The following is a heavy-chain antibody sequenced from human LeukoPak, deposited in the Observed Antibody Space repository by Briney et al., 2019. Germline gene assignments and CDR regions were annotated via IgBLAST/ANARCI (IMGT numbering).Heavy chain of an antibody. V-gene: IGHV4-39*07. CDR1: GGSLSSSSYY. Sequence: SETLSLTCIVSGGSLSSSSYYWVWIRQPPGKGLEWFGSIYYSGSTYYNPSLKSRVTISVDTSKNQFSLKLSSVTAADTAVYSCAREQPNGPESHFDYWGQGTLVTVSS. J-gene: IGHJ4*02. CDR3: AREQPNGPESHFDY. D-gene: IGHD4/OR15-4a*01. CDR2: IYYSGST.